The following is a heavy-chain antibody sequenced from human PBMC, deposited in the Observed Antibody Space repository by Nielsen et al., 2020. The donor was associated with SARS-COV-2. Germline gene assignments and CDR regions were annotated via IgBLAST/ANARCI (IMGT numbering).Heavy chain of an antibody. V-gene: IGHV4-39*01. CDR2: IYYSGST. D-gene: IGHD4-17*01. CDR3: ARQILQDGDYLWFDP. J-gene: IGHJ5*02. Sequence: SETLSLTCTVSGGSISSSSYYWGWIRQPPGKGLEWIGSIYYSGSTYYNPSLKSRVTISVDTSKNQFSLKLSSVTAADTAVYYCARQILQDGDYLWFDPWGQGTLVTVSP. CDR1: GGSISSSSYY.